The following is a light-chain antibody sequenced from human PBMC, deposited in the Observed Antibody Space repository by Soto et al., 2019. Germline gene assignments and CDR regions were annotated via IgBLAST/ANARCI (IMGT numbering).Light chain of an antibody. CDR1: QSVSSY. Sequence: EIVLTQSPATLSLSPGERATLSCRASQSVSSYLAWYQQKPGQAPRLLIYDASNRATGIPARFSGGGSGTDFTLTSSSREPEDFAVYYWQQRFNWPRFTFGQGTKLEIK. CDR2: DAS. V-gene: IGKV3-11*01. J-gene: IGKJ2*01. CDR3: QQRFNWPRFT.